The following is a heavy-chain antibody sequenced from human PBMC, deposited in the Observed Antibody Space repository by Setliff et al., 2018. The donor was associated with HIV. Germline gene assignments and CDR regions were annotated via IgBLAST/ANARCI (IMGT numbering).Heavy chain of an antibody. J-gene: IGHJ4*02. CDR2: IHYSGST. CDR1: GFSISSGYF. Sequence: SETLSLTCTVFGFSISSGYFWGWLRQPPGKGLEWMGSIHYSGSTYYNSSLRSRITILVDTSRNQFSLSLISVTAADTAVYYCATFPTTVTAFGSNYWGQGTLVTVSS. CDR3: ATFPTTVTAFGSNY. D-gene: IGHD2-21*02. V-gene: IGHV4-38-2*02.